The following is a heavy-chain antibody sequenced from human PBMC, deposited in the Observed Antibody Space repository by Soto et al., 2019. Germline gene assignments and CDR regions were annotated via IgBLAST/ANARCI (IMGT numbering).Heavy chain of an antibody. CDR3: ANQVATGH. CDR1: GFIFSRSG. Sequence: QVQLVESGGGVVLPGTSLRLSCAASGFIFSRSGMHWVRQAPGKGLEWVAVISYDGNTKYYADSVKGLFTISRDNSKNTLYLQMTSLRVEDTAVYYCANQVATGHWGQGTLVTVSS. CDR2: ISYDGNTK. J-gene: IGHJ4*02. V-gene: IGHV3-30*18. D-gene: IGHD2-15*01.